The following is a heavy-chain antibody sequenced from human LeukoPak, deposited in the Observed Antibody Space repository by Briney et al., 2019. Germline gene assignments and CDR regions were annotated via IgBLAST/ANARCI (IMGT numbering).Heavy chain of an antibody. CDR2: IYYSGTT. J-gene: IGHJ4*02. CDR1: GGSISSRSYY. Sequence: PSETLSLTCTVSGGSISSRSYYWGWIRQPPGEGLEWIGRIYYSGTTYYNPSLKRRVTISVDTSKNQLSLKLTSVTAADTAVYYCARHLYSGSSPIDYWGQGTLVIVSS. CDR3: ARHLYSGSSPIDY. V-gene: IGHV4-39*01. D-gene: IGHD1-26*01.